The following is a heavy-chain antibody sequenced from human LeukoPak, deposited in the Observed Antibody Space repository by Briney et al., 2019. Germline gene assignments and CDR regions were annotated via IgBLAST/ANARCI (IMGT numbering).Heavy chain of an antibody. V-gene: IGHV3-21*04. CDR1: GFTFSSYS. D-gene: IGHD2-15*01. CDR3: ARSLGYCSAGSCFPFDY. J-gene: IGHJ4*02. Sequence: GGSLRLSCAASGFTFSSYSMNWVRQAPGKGLEWVSSISSSSSYIYYADSVKGRFTISRDDAKNSLYLQMNSLRAEDTAVYYCARSLGYCSAGSCFPFDYWGQGTLVTVSS. CDR2: ISSSSSYI.